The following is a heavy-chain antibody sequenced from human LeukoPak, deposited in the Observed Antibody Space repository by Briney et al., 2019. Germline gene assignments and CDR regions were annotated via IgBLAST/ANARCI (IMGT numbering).Heavy chain of an antibody. J-gene: IGHJ5*02. Sequence: SETLSLTCTVSGGSISSYYWSWIRQPPGKGLEWIGYIYYSGTTNYNPSLKSRVTISVDTSKNQFSLKLSSVTAADTAVYYCARTLDFWSGSPYNWFDPWGQGTLVTVSS. CDR2: IYYSGTT. CDR1: GGSISSYY. D-gene: IGHD3-3*01. CDR3: ARTLDFWSGSPYNWFDP. V-gene: IGHV4-59*12.